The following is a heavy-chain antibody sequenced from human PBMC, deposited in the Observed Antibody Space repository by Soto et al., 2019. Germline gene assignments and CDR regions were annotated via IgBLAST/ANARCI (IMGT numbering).Heavy chain of an antibody. V-gene: IGHV3-23*01. CDR1: GFNFRDFA. J-gene: IGHJ4*02. D-gene: IGHD3-16*01. Sequence: EVQLLQSGGGLVQPGGSLRLSCEASGFNFRDFALSWVRLAPGKGLEWVSTISGSGATTYYTDSVKGRHTISRDSSKNAVFLQMNSLRSEDTAVYYFARRGGFFDYWGQGALVTVSS. CDR3: ARRGGFFDY. CDR2: ISGSGATT.